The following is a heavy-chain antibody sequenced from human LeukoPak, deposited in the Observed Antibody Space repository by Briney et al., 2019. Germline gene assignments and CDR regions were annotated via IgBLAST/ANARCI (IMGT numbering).Heavy chain of an antibody. J-gene: IGHJ4*02. CDR2: IYSGGST. D-gene: IGHD3-22*01. Sequence: PGGSLRLSCAASGFTVSSNYMGWVRQAPGKGLEWVSVIYSGGSTYYADSVKGRSTISRDNSKNTLYLQMNSLRAEDTAVYYCAKNYYESSGPFDFWGQGTLVTVSS. V-gene: IGHV3-53*01. CDR3: AKNYYESSGPFDF. CDR1: GFTVSSNY.